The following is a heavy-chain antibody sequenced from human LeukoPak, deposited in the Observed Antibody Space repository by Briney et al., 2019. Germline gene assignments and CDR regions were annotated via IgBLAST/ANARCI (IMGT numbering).Heavy chain of an antibody. Sequence: GGSLRLSCAASGFTFDDYAMHWVRQAPGKGLEWVSLISGDGGSTYYADSVKGRFTISRDNSKNSLYLQMNSLRTEDTALYYCAKDSGSPSRTWAAAGTSEYFQHWGQGTLVTVSS. CDR2: ISGDGGST. D-gene: IGHD6-13*01. CDR1: GFTFDDYA. V-gene: IGHV3-43*02. CDR3: AKDSGSPSRTWAAAGTSEYFQH. J-gene: IGHJ1*01.